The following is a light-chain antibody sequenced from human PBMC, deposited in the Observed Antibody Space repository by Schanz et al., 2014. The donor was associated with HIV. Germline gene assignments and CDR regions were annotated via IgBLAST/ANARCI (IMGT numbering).Light chain of an antibody. CDR3: QQLDTYPLT. V-gene: IGKV3-15*01. CDR2: GAS. Sequence: EIVMTQFPATLSVSPGERVTLFCRASQSISNNLGWYQQKSGQAPRLLIYGASTRATGFPARFSGSSYGTEFSLTINSLQSEDFATYYCQQLDTYPLTFGLGTKVAIK. CDR1: QSISNN. J-gene: IGKJ1*01.